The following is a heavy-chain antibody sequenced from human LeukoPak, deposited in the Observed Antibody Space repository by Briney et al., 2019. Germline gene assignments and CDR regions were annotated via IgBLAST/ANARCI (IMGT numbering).Heavy chain of an antibody. Sequence: PGGSLRLSCAASGFTFSSYNMNWVRQAPGKGLEWVSSISSSSSYIYYADSVMGRFTISRDNAKNSLYLQMNSLRAEDTAVYYCARGRRLGTSSSSNWFDPWGQGTLVTVSS. CDR2: ISSSSSYI. CDR3: ARGRRLGTSSSSNWFDP. J-gene: IGHJ5*02. D-gene: IGHD6-6*01. V-gene: IGHV3-21*01. CDR1: GFTFSSYN.